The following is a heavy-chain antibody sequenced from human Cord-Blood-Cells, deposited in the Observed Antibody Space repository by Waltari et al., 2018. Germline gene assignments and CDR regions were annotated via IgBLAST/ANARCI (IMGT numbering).Heavy chain of an antibody. D-gene: IGHD2-2*01. J-gene: IGHJ4*02. CDR3: ARSYCSSTSCSFDY. V-gene: IGHV4-61*09. CDR1: GGSISSGSYY. CDR2: IYTSGLT. Sequence: QVQLQESGPGLVKPSQTLSLTCTVSGGSISSGSYYWSWIRQPAGKGLEWIGYIYTSGLTSFTPSHKSRVTISVDTSKNQFSLKLSSVTAADTAVYYCARSYCSSTSCSFDYWGQGTLVTVSS.